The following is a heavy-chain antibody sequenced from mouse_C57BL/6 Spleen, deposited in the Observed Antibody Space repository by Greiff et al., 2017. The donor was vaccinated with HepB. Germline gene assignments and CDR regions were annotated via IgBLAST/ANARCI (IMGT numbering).Heavy chain of an antibody. D-gene: IGHD2-3*01. J-gene: IGHJ4*01. CDR2: IDPSDSYT. CDR3: ARAIYDGYYHYYAMDY. V-gene: IGHV1-69*01. Sequence: VQLQQPGAELVMPGASVKLSCKASGYTFTSYWMHWVKQRPGQGLEWIGEIDPSDSYTNYNQKFKGKSTLTVDKSSSTAYMQLSSLTSEDSAVYYCARAIYDGYYHYYAMDYWGQGTSVTVSS. CDR1: GYTFTSYW.